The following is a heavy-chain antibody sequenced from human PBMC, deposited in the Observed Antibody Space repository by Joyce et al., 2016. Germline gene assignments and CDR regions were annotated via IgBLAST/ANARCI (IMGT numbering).Heavy chain of an antibody. V-gene: IGHV3-30*18. CDR3: AKVGRVQLGKNDAFDI. D-gene: IGHD5-18*01. CDR2: ISYDRNKK. Sequence: QGQLEESGGGVVQPGASLRLSCAASGFIINNFGFHWVCQAPGKGLDWVAVISYDRNKKDYGDSVKGPFTISRDTPKNTVYLQKNGLKDEDTAVYYCAKVGRVQLGKNDAFDIWGKATMVTV. J-gene: IGHJ3*02. CDR1: GFIINNFG.